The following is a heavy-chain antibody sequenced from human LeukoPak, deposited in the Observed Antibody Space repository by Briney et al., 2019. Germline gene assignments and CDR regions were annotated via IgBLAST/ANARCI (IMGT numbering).Heavy chain of an antibody. V-gene: IGHV3-23*01. CDR2: LSSSGGST. D-gene: IGHD3-22*01. J-gene: IGHJ4*02. CDR3: AKEPRRIGYYDSSGYYDYFDS. CDR1: GFTFSNYA. Sequence: PGGSLRLSCAASGFTFSNYAMNWVRQAPGKGLEWVSGLSSSGGSTFYADSVKGRFTISRDNSKNTLYLRMNSLRAEDTAVYYCAKEPRRIGYYDSSGYYDYFDSWGQGTLVTVSS.